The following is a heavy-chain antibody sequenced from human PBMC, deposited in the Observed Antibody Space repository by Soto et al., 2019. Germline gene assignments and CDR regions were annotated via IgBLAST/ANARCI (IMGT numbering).Heavy chain of an antibody. CDR2: MNTNSGNT. CDR3: ARDGCRGGSCYSALNYYSYYGMDV. D-gene: IGHD2-15*01. V-gene: IGHV1-8*01. Sequence: QVQLVQSGAEVKKPGASVKVSCKASGYTFTSYDINWVRPATGQGLEWMGWMNTNSGNTGYAQKFQGRVTMTSNTSISTAYMELSSVRSEDTAVYYFARDGCRGGSCYSALNYYSYYGMDVWGLGTTVTVSS. CDR1: GYTFTSYD. J-gene: IGHJ6*02.